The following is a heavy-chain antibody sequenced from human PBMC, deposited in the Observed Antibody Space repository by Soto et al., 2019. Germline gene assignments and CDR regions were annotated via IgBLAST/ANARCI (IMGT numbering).Heavy chain of an antibody. CDR3: ARGISPYSYGALYYYYGMDV. J-gene: IGHJ6*02. Sequence: GGSLRLSCTASGFTFSNYWMSWVRQAPGKGLEWVANIKQDGSEKYYVDSVKGRVTISRDNTKNSVFLQMNSLRAEDTAVYYCARGISPYSYGALYYYYGMDVWGQGTTVTVSS. CDR2: IKQDGSEK. V-gene: IGHV3-7*01. CDR1: GFTFSNYW. D-gene: IGHD5-18*01.